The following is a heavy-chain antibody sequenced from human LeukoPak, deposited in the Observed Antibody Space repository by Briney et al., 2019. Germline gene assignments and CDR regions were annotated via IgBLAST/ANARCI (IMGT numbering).Heavy chain of an antibody. D-gene: IGHD4-11*01. CDR3: ARDHRVAYSNYRAFDY. Sequence: PGGSLRLSCTASGFTFSSYGMHWVRQAPGKGLEWVSFIVYDGSDKNYVDSVKGRFNISRDNSKNTLYLQMNSLRAEDTAVYYCARDHRVAYSNYRAFDYWGQGTLVTVSS. CDR2: IVYDGSDK. CDR1: GFTFSSYG. V-gene: IGHV3-30*02. J-gene: IGHJ4*02.